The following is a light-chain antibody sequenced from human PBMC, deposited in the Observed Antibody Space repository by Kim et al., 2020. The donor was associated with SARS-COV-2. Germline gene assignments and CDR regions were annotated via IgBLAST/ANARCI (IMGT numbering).Light chain of an antibody. J-gene: IGKJ5*01. CDR2: DAS. V-gene: IGKV3-11*01. Sequence: EIVLTQSPATLSLSPGERATLPCRASQSVRTYLAWYQQKPGQSPRLLIYDASNRATGIPARFSGSGSGTDFTLTIRSLEPEDFAVYYCHKIGNWPTFGQGTRMGIK. CDR1: QSVRTY. CDR3: HKIGNWPT.